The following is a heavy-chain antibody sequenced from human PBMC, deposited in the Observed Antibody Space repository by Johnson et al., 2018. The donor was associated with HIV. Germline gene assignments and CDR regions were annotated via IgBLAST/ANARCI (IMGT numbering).Heavy chain of an antibody. CDR3: AREGGSYKDDAFDI. J-gene: IGHJ3*02. V-gene: IGHV3-30*03. CDR2: ISYDGSNE. Sequence: QVQLVESGGGVVQPGRSLRLSCAASGFSLSDFGMYWVRQAPGKGLEWVAVISYDGSNEYYADSVKGRFIISRDNSKNTLYLQMNSLRAEDTALYYCAREGGSYKDDAFDIWGQGTVVTVSS. D-gene: IGHD1-26*01. CDR1: GFSLSDFG.